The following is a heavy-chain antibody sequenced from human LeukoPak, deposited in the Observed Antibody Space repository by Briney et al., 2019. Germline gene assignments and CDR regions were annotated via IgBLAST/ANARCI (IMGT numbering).Heavy chain of an antibody. D-gene: IGHD3-10*01. V-gene: IGHV1-18*01. CDR2: ISAYNGNT. J-gene: IGHJ6*03. CDR3: ATGYGSGSYYVNYMDV. Sequence: GASVKVSCKVSGGTFNSYTVTWVRQAPGQGLEWMGWISAYNGNTNCAQKLQGRVTMTTDTSTSTAYMELRSLRSDDTAVYYCATGYGSGSYYVNYMDVWGKGTTVTVSS. CDR1: GGTFNSYT.